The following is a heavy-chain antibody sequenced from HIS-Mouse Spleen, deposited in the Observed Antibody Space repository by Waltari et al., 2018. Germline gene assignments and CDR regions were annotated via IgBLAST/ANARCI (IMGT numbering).Heavy chain of an antibody. Sequence: EVQLVESGGGLVQPGRSLRLSCAASGFTFDDYAMHWVRQAPGKGLEWVSGISWNSGSLGYADSVKGRFTISRDNAKNSLYLQMNSLRAEDTALYYCAKERGYSYGYGFDYWGQGTLVTVSS. J-gene: IGHJ4*02. D-gene: IGHD5-18*01. CDR2: ISWNSGSL. CDR1: GFTFDDYA. V-gene: IGHV3-9*01. CDR3: AKERGYSYGYGFDY.